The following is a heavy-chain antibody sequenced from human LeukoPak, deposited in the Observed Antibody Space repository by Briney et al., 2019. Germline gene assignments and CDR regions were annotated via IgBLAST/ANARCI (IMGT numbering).Heavy chain of an antibody. Sequence: PSQTLSLTCTVSGGSISSGGYYWSWIRQHPGKGLEWIGYIYYSGSTYYNPSLKSRVTISIDTSKNQFSLKLSSVTAADTAVYYCARAPIVVVTAGAFDIWGQGTMVTASS. D-gene: IGHD2-21*02. V-gene: IGHV4-31*03. J-gene: IGHJ3*02. CDR1: GGSISSGGYY. CDR3: ARAPIVVVTAGAFDI. CDR2: IYYSGST.